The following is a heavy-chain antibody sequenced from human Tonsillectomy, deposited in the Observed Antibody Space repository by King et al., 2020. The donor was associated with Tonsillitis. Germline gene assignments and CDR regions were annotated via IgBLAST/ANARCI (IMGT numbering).Heavy chain of an antibody. D-gene: IGHD7-27*01. CDR1: GFTFSRYW. CDR2: INENGSEK. J-gene: IGHJ2*01. V-gene: IGHV3-7*03. Sequence: VQLVESGGGLVQPGGSLRLSCAASGFTFSRYWMTWVRQAPGKGLEWVANINENGSEKHYVDSVKGRGTISRDNAKNSLYLQLNSLRAEDTAVYYCARVLTGNWYFNLWGRGTLVTVSS. CDR3: ARVLTGNWYFNL.